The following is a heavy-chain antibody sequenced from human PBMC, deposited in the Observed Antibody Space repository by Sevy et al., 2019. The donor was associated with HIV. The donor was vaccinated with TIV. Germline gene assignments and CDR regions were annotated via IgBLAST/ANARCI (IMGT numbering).Heavy chain of an antibody. D-gene: IGHD2-15*01. V-gene: IGHV1-2*02. CDR3: ARDVRSVGYCSGGSCGYFDY. CDR2: INPNSGGT. CDR1: GYTFTGYY. J-gene: IGHJ4*02. Sequence: ASVKVSCKASGYTFTGYYMHWVRQAPGQGLEWMGWINPNSGGTNYAQKFQGRVTMTRDTSISTAYMELSRLRSDDTAVYYCARDVRSVGYCSGGSCGYFDYWGQGTLVTVSS.